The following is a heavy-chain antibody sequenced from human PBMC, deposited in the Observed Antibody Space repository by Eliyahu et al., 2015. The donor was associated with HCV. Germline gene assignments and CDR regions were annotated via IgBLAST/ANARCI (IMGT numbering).Heavy chain of an antibody. CDR2: IIPILGIA. V-gene: IGHV1-69*04. CDR3: ARDWAPGRKYCSSTSCMVGPHYYYYGMDV. J-gene: IGHJ6*02. Sequence: SWVRQAPGQGLEWMGRIIPILGIANYAQKFQGRVTITADKSTSTAYMELSSLRSEDTAVYYCARDWAPGRKYCSSTSCMVGPHYYYYGMDVWGQGTTVTVSS. D-gene: IGHD2-2*01.